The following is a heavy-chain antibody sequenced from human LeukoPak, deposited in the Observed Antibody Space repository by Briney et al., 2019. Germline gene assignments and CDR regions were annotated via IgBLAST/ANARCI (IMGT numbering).Heavy chain of an antibody. CDR2: ISGSGGST. CDR1: GFTFSSYA. CDR3: AKGPGGFSDQDSDY. V-gene: IGHV3-23*01. Sequence: GGSLRLSCAASGFTFSSYAMSWVRQAPGKGLEWVSAISGSGGSTYYADSVKGRFTISRDNSKNTLYLQMNSLRAEDTAVYYCAKGPGGFSDQDSDYWGQGTLVTVSS. D-gene: IGHD3-16*01. J-gene: IGHJ4*02.